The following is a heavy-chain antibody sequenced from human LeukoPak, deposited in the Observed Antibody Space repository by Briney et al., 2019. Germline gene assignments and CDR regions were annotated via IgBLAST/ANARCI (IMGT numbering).Heavy chain of an antibody. V-gene: IGHV1-69*05. CDR2: IIPIFGTA. Sequence: SVKVSCKASGGTFSSYAISWVRQAPGQGLEWMGGIIPIFGTANYAQKFQGRVTITTDESTSTAYMELSSLRSEDTAVYYYARGGGYGDLRLDPWGQGTLVTVSS. CDR3: ARGGGYGDLRLDP. CDR1: GGTFSSYA. J-gene: IGHJ5*02. D-gene: IGHD4-17*01.